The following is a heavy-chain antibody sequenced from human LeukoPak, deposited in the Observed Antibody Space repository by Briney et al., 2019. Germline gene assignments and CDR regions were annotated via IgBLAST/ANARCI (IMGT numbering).Heavy chain of an antibody. CDR1: GGSISSYC. CDR3: ARDSIAAAGWAFDI. Sequence: SETLSLTCTVSGGSISSYCWSWIRQPAGKGLEWIGRIYTSGSTNYNPSLKSLVTMSVDTSKNQFSLKLSSVTAADTAVYYCARDSIAAAGWAFDIWGQGTMVTVSS. J-gene: IGHJ3*02. D-gene: IGHD6-13*01. V-gene: IGHV4-4*07. CDR2: IYTSGST.